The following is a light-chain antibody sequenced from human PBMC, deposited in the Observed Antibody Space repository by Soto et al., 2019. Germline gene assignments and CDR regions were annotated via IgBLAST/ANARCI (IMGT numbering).Light chain of an antibody. CDR2: DAS. V-gene: IGKV3-11*01. Sequence: EIVLTQSPATLSLSPGERATLSCRASQSVSSYLAWYQQKPGQAPRLLIYDASNRATGIPARFSGSGSGTDFTLTICSLEPEDFAVYYCQQRSNWPPGLTFGGGTKVEIK. CDR1: QSVSSY. J-gene: IGKJ4*01. CDR3: QQRSNWPPGLT.